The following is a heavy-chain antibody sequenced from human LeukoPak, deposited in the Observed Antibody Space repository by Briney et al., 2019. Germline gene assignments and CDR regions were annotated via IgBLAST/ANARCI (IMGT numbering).Heavy chain of an antibody. Sequence: GGSQRLSCAASGFTFSSYAMHWVRQAPGKGLEWVAVISYDGSNKYYADSVKGRFTISRDNSKNTLYLQMNSLRAEDTAVYYCARDSVLLWFGELSHYYGMDVWGQGTTVTVSS. V-gene: IGHV3-30*04. D-gene: IGHD3-10*01. CDR2: ISYDGSNK. CDR3: ARDSVLLWFGELSHYYGMDV. CDR1: GFTFSSYA. J-gene: IGHJ6*02.